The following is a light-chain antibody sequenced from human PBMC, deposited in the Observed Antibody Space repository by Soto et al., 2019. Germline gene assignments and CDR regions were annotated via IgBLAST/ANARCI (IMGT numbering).Light chain of an antibody. CDR1: QSVSSNY. CDR2: GAS. CDR3: QQYGSSPNT. V-gene: IGKV3-20*01. J-gene: IGKJ2*01. Sequence: EIVLTQSPGTLSLSPGDRATLSCRASQSVSSNYLAWYQQNPGQAPRLLIYGASSRATGIPDRFSGSGSGTDFTLTINRLEPEDFAVYYCQQYGSSPNTFGQGTKVEIE.